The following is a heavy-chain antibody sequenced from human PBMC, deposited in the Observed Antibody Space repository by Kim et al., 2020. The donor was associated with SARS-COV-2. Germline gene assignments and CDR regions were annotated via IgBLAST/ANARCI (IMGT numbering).Heavy chain of an antibody. Sequence: SETLSLTCTVSGGSISSGSYYWSLIRQPAGKGLEWIGRIYTSGSTNYNPSLNSRVTISVDTSKNQFSLKLSSVTAADTAVYYFARDFPPITMVRGVHHDAFDIWGQGTMVTVSS. D-gene: IGHD3-10*01. CDR3: ARDFPPITMVRGVHHDAFDI. J-gene: IGHJ3*02. CDR1: GGSISSGSYY. CDR2: IYTSGST. V-gene: IGHV4-61*02.